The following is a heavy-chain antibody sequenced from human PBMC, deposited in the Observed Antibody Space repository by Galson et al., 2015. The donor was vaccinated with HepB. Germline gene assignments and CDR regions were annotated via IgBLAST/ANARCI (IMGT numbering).Heavy chain of an antibody. D-gene: IGHD5-12*01. CDR2: IYTSGST. CDR1: GGSFSGYY. CDR3: ARDRGVATSI. Sequence: SETLSLTCAVYGGSFSGYYWSWIRQPAGKGLEWIGRIYTSGSTNYNPSLKSRVTMSVDTSKNQFSLKLSSVTAADTAVYYCARDRGVATSIWGQGTMVTVSS. V-gene: IGHV4-4*07. J-gene: IGHJ3*02.